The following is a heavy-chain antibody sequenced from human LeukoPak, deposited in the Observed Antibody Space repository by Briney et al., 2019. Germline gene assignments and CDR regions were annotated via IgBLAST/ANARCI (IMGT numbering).Heavy chain of an antibody. CDR1: GGTFSSYA. V-gene: IGHV1-69*05. CDR3: ARTGVSGYGTFDY. D-gene: IGHD5-12*01. J-gene: IGHJ4*02. CDR2: IIPIFGTA. Sequence: ASVKVSCKASGGTFSSYAISWVRQAPGQGLEWMGRIIPIFGTANYAQKFQGRVTITTDESTSTAYMELSSLRSEDTAVYCCARTGVSGYGTFDYWGQGTLVTVSS.